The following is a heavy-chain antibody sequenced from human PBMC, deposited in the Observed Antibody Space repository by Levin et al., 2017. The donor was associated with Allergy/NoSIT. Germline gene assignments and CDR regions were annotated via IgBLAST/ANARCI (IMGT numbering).Heavy chain of an antibody. V-gene: IGHV3-11*01. CDR1: GFSFSDYY. CDR2: IASSGSVK. Sequence: GGSLRLSCAASGFSFSDYYMSWIRQAPGKGLEWVSFIASSGSVKDYADSVKGRFTISRDNAKNSLYLQMNSLRAEDTAIYYCARNYFGRTGTTEPDFWGQGTLVTVSS. CDR3: ARNYFGRTGTTEPDF. J-gene: IGHJ4*02. D-gene: IGHD1-7*01.